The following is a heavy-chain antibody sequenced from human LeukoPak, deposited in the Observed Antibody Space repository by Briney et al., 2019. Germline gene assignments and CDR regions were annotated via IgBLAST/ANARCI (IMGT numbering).Heavy chain of an antibody. CDR1: GFTFSSYA. J-gene: IGHJ4*02. CDR2: ISGSGGST. V-gene: IGHV3-23*01. Sequence: GALKLSLPASGFTFSSYAMTWVRQAPGKGLGWASPISGSGGSTYYADSVKGRFTISRDNSKNTLYLQMNSLRAEDTAVYYCAKDRAGRGPTPGSDYWGQGTLVTVSS. CDR3: AKDRAGRGPTPGSDY.